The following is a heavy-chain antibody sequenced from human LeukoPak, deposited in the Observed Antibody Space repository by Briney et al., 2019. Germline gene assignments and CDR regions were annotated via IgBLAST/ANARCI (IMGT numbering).Heavy chain of an antibody. D-gene: IGHD3-3*01. J-gene: IGHJ4*02. CDR1: GGSISSSNYY. CDR3: ARFPYDFWSGYPY. Sequence: SETLSLTCTVSGGSISSSNYYWGWIRQPPGKGLEWIGSIYYSGITYSNPSLKSRVTISVDTSKNQFSLKLSSVTAADTAVYYCARFPYDFWSGYPYWGQGTLVTVSS. V-gene: IGHV4-39*01. CDR2: IYYSGIT.